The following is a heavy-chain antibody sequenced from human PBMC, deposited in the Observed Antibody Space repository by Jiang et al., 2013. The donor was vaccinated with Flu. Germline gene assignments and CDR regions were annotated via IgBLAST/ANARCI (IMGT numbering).Heavy chain of an antibody. J-gene: IGHJ4*02. CDR2: IIPIFGTA. Sequence: CGAEVKKPGSSVKVSCKASGGTFSSYAISWVRQAPGQGLEWMGGIIPIFGTANYTQKFQGRVTITADKSTSTAYMELSSLRSEDTAVYYCATTGFSCGGDCYSGYYFDYVGPGNPGHRLL. CDR3: ATTGFSCGGDCYSGYYFDY. D-gene: IGHD2-21*02. V-gene: IGHV1-69*06. CDR1: GGTFSSYA.